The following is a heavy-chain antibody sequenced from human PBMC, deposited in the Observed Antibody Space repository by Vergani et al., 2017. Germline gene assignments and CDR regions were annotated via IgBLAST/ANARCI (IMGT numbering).Heavy chain of an antibody. Sequence: QVQLVQSGAEVKKPGASVKVSCKASGYTFTGYYMHWVRQAPGQGLEWMGWINPNSGGTNYAQKFQGRVTMTRDTSISTAYMELRSLRSDDTAVYYCARDRDLVATIYYYYGMDVWGQGTTVTVSS. V-gene: IGHV1-2*02. CDR1: GYTFTGYY. D-gene: IGHD5-12*01. J-gene: IGHJ6*02. CDR2: INPNSGGT. CDR3: ARDRDLVATIYYYYGMDV.